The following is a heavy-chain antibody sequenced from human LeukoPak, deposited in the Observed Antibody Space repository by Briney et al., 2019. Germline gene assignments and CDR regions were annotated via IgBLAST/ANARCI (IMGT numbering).Heavy chain of an antibody. CDR3: ARNSSSWYYYYYYYMDV. V-gene: IGHV3-7*01. Sequence: QAGGSLRLSCAASGFTFSSYAMSWVRQAPGKGLEWVANIKQDGSEKYYVDSVKGRFTISRDNAKNSLYLQMNSLRAEDTAVYYCARNSSSWYYYYYYYMDVWGKGTTVTISS. J-gene: IGHJ6*03. CDR1: GFTFSSYA. CDR2: IKQDGSEK. D-gene: IGHD6-13*01.